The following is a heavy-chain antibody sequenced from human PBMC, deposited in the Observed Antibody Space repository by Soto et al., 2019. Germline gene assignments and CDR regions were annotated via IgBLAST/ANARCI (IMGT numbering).Heavy chain of an antibody. CDR1: GFSIPDYG. V-gene: IGHV3-23*01. CDR3: TRWNGFGDS. J-gene: IGHJ4*02. CDR2: FTGGHGKT. Sequence: EVPLLESGGGSVQPGGSLKLSCGVSGFSIPDYGVTWVRQPPGKGLEWVSGFTGGHGKTFYADPVGGRFTLSRENSRTTVYLQMHSLRVEATAVYYCTRWNGFGDSWGQGTLVTVAS. D-gene: IGHD1-1*01.